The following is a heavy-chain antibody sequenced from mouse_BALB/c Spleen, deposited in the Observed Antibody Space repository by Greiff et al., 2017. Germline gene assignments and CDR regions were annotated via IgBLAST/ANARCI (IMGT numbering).Heavy chain of an antibody. D-gene: IGHD3-2*01. V-gene: IGHV2-9*02. CDR1: GFSLTSYG. CDR3: ARDRGRQLEHLTDY. J-gene: IGHJ2*01. CDR2: IWAGGST. Sequence: VQLQESGPGLVAPSQSLSITCTVSGFSLTSYGVHWVRQPPGKGLEWLGVIWAGGSTNYNSALMSRLSISKDNSKSQVFLKMNSLQTDDTAMYSCARDRGRQLEHLTDYWGQGTTLTVSS.